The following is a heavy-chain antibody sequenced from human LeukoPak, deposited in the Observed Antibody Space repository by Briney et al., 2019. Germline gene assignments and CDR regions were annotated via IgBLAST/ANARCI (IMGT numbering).Heavy chain of an antibody. CDR1: GYTFTSYY. CDR2: INPSGGST. J-gene: IGHJ4*02. Sequence: GASVKVSCKASGYTFTSYYMHWVRQAPGQGLEWMGIINPSGGSTSYAQKFQGRVTMTRDTSTSTVYMELSSLRSEDTAVYYCARAYYDILTGYDSPFDYWGQGTLVTVSS. CDR3: ARAYYDILTGYDSPFDY. V-gene: IGHV1-46*01. D-gene: IGHD3-9*01.